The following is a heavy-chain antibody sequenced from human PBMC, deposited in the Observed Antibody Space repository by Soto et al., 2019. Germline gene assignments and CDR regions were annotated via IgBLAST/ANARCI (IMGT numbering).Heavy chain of an antibody. Sequence: SEPLAITCTVSGGSISIYYWSWIRHPPGKGLEWIGYIYYSGSTNYNPSLKSRVTISVDTSKNQFSLKLSSVTAADTAVYYCARVRGGMTTVTTFDYWGQGTLVTVSS. D-gene: IGHD4-17*01. CDR1: GGSISIYY. V-gene: IGHV4-59*01. CDR3: ARVRGGMTTVTTFDY. CDR2: IYYSGST. J-gene: IGHJ4*02.